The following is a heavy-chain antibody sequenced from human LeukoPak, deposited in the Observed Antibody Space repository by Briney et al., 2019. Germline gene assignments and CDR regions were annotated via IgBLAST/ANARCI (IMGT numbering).Heavy chain of an antibody. J-gene: IGHJ6*02. CDR1: GFTFDDYA. D-gene: IGHD6-13*01. CDR3: AASLRYSSSWYDYYYYGMDV. Sequence: GGSLRLSCAASGFTFDDYAMHWVRQAPGKGLEWVSLISGDGGSTYYADSVKGRFTISRDNSKNSLYLQMNSLRTEDTALYYCAASLRYSSSWYDYYYYGMDVWGQGTTVSVSS. CDR2: ISGDGGST. V-gene: IGHV3-43*02.